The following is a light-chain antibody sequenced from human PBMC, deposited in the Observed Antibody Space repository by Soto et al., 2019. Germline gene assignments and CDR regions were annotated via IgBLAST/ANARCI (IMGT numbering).Light chain of an antibody. J-gene: IGKJ1*01. V-gene: IGKV3-15*01. Sequence: EVVMTQSPATLSMSPGERATLSCRASQSISSRLAWYQQKPGQAPRLLIYGASTRATGIPDRFSGSGSETEFTLTISSLQAEDFAIYYCQQYNNWWTFGQGTKVEI. CDR1: QSISSR. CDR3: QQYNNWWT. CDR2: GAS.